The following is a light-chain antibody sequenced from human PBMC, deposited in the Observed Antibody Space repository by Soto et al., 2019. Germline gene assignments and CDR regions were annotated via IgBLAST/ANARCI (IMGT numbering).Light chain of an antibody. CDR2: GNS. V-gene: IGLV1-40*01. CDR1: SSNIGAGYG. J-gene: IGLJ1*01. Sequence: SVQTQPPSVSGAPGQRVTISCAGRSSNIGAGYGVHWYQQLPVTAPTLLIYGNSIRPSGVPDRFSGSKSGTSASLAITGLQYADDAHYYGQTYDSSVRPSYGIGTGPKVTV. CDR3: QTYDSSVRPSYG.